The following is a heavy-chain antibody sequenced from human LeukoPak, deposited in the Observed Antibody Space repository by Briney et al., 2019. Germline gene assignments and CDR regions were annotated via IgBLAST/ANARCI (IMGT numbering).Heavy chain of an antibody. Sequence: SVKVSCKASGGTFSSYAISLVRQAPGQGLEWMGRIIPILGIANYAQKFQGRVTITADKSTSTAYMELSSLRSEDTAVYYCARDEDDKEDWGQGTLVTVSS. CDR3: ARDEDDKED. V-gene: IGHV1-69*04. D-gene: IGHD3-22*01. CDR1: GGTFSSYA. CDR2: IIPILGIA. J-gene: IGHJ4*02.